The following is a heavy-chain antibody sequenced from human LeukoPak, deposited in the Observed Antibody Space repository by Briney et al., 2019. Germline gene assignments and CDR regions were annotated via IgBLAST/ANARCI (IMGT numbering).Heavy chain of an antibody. Sequence: GGSLRLSCAASEFTFSNYGMSWVRQAPGKGLEWVSAISGSGGSTYYADSVKGRFTISRDNSKNTLYLQMNSLRAEDTAVYYCAKDEGPYYDILTGYPFDYWGQGTLVTVSS. CDR3: AKDEGPYYDILTGYPFDY. CDR1: EFTFSNYG. J-gene: IGHJ4*02. V-gene: IGHV3-23*01. CDR2: ISGSGGST. D-gene: IGHD3-9*01.